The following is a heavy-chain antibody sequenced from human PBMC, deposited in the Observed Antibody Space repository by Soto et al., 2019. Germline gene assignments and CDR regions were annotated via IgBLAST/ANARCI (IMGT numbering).Heavy chain of an antibody. D-gene: IGHD2-2*01. CDR1: GCSISSGGYY. J-gene: IGHJ6*03. Sequence: SETPSLTCTVSGCSISSGGYYWSWIRQHPGKGLEWIGYIYYSGSTYYNPSLKSRVTISVDTSKNQFSLKLSSVTAADTAVYYCARDAPLGDCSSTSCYYMDVWGKGTTLTVSS. CDR3: ARDAPLGDCSSTSCYYMDV. CDR2: IYYSGST. V-gene: IGHV4-31*03.